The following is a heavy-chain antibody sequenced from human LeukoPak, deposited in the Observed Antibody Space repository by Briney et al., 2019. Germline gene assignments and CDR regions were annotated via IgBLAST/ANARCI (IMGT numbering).Heavy chain of an antibody. Sequence: GGSLRLSCAASGLTFSNYWMDWVRQAPGKGLEWVSYISTGSSTTYYADSVKGRFTISRDNVENSLYLQMNSLRDEDTAVYYCARVAAGYSVNYFGYWGQGTLVTVSS. V-gene: IGHV3-48*02. J-gene: IGHJ4*02. CDR3: ARVAAGYSVNYFGY. CDR2: ISTGSSTT. D-gene: IGHD4-23*01. CDR1: GLTFSNYW.